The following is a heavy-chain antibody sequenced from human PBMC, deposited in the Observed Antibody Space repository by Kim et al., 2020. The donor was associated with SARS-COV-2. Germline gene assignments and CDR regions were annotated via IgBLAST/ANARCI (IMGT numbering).Heavy chain of an antibody. V-gene: IGHV4-59*13. J-gene: IGHJ5*02. D-gene: IGHD3-3*01. CDR3: ARGARENFGVFGWFDP. CDR1: GGSISSYY. CDR2: IYYSGST. Sequence: SETLSLTCTVSGGSISSYYWSWIRQPPGKGLEWIGYIYYSGSTHYNPSPKSRVTISVGTSKNQFSLKLSSVTAANTAVNYFARGARENFGVFGWFDPWGQGTLVTVSS.